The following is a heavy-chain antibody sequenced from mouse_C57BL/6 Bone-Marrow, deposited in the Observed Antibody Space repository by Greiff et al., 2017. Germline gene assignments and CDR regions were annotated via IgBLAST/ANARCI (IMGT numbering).Heavy chain of an antibody. J-gene: IGHJ4*01. V-gene: IGHV1-76*01. CDR1: GYTFTDYY. Sequence: VQLKQSGAELVRPGASVKLSCKASGYTFTDYYINWVKQRPGQGLEWIARIYPGSGNTYYNDKFKGKATLTAEKSSSTAYMQLSSLTSEDSAVYFCAKAGAEFDWGFNAREYWGQGSSGTVSS. CDR3: AKAGAEFDWGFNAREY. CDR2: IYPGSGNT. D-gene: IGHD3-3*01.